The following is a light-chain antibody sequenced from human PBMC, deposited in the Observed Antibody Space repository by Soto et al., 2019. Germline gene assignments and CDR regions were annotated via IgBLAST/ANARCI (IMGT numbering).Light chain of an antibody. CDR2: EVS. J-gene: IGLJ2*01. CDR3: SSYTSSSTRV. CDR1: SSNIGNNH. V-gene: IGLV2-14*01. Sequence: QSVLTQPPSASGTPGQRVTISCSGSSSNIGNNHLFWYQQLPGTAPKLMIYEVSNRPSGVSNRFSGSKSGNTASLTISGLQAEDEADYYCSSYTSSSTRVFGGGTKLTVL.